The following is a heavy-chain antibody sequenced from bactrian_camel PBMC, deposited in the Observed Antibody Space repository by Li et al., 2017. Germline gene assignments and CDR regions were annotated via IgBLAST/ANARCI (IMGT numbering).Heavy chain of an antibody. CDR3: APLGSGDFAF. Sequence: VQLVESGGDSVQAGGSLRLSCVASGYTISSDCMGWFRQGPGDAREGVAAIDQDGLTTYADSVKGRFTIARDNAKNSLYLQMDNLKVEDTSVYYCAPLGSGDFAFWGQGTQVTVS. J-gene: IGHJ6*01. V-gene: IGHV3S31*01. CDR2: IDQDGLTT. CDR1: GYTISSDC. D-gene: IGHD5*01.